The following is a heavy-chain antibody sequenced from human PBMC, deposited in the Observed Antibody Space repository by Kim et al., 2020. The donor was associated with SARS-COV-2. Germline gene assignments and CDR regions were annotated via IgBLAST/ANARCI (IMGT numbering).Heavy chain of an antibody. CDR3: ARDGYNLPFDQ. CDR1: GGSFSSYY. D-gene: IGHD1-20*01. Sequence: SETLSLTCTVSGGSFSSYYWNWIRQSAGEGLEWIGRIYTSGNTNYNPSLKSRVSMSLDTSKRQFSLRLSSVTAADTAVYYCARDGYNLPFDQWGQGTLVT. J-gene: IGHJ4*02. CDR2: IYTSGNT. V-gene: IGHV4-4*07.